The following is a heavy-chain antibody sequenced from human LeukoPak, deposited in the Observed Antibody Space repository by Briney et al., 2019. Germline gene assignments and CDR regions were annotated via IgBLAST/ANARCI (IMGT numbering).Heavy chain of an antibody. V-gene: IGHV4-39*07. J-gene: IGHJ4*02. Sequence: SETLSLTCTVSGASLSSSTYHWAWIRQPPGDRPEWIATNSFSGDIYYSPSLKSRVTISVDRSMTQFSLKMTSVTAADTAVYYCASERWSRRSFFDYWGQGVLVNVSS. D-gene: IGHD5-24*01. CDR1: GASLSSSTYH. CDR3: ASERWSRRSFFDY. CDR2: NSFSGDI.